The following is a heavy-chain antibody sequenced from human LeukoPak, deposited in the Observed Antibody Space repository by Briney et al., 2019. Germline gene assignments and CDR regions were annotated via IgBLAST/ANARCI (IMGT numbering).Heavy chain of an antibody. D-gene: IGHD3-22*01. Sequence: GASVKVSCKASGYTFTGYYMHWVRQAPGQGLEWMGWINPNSGGTNYAQKFQGRVTMTRDTSISTACMELSRLRSDDTAVYYCARDPNLSSGYYYTVEWFDPWGQGTLVTVSS. CDR3: ARDPNLSSGYYYTVEWFDP. CDR1: GYTFTGYY. V-gene: IGHV1-2*02. CDR2: INPNSGGT. J-gene: IGHJ5*02.